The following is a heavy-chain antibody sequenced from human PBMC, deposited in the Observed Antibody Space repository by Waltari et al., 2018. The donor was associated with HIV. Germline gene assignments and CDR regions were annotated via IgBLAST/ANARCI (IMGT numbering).Heavy chain of an antibody. CDR1: GGSISSGGYY. J-gene: IGHJ4*02. CDR3: ARYFGRPLPPYGGNSGSSPQDYFDY. V-gene: IGHV4-31*03. Sequence: QVQLQESGPGLVKPSQTLSLTCTVSGGSISSGGYYWSWIRQHPGKGLVWIGYIYYSGSTYYNPSRKSRVTISVDTSKNQFSLKLSSVTAADTAVYYCARYFGRPLPPYGGNSGSSPQDYFDYWGQGTLVTVSS. CDR2: IYYSGST. D-gene: IGHD2-21*02.